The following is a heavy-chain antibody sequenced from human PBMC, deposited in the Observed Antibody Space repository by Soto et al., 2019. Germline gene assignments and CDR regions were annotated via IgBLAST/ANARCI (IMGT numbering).Heavy chain of an antibody. D-gene: IGHD2-2*03. V-gene: IGHV3-30*03. J-gene: IGHJ4*02. CDR1: GFTFSRNG. Sequence: QVRLEESGGGVVQPGRSLRLSCSGSGFTFSRNGMHWVRQTPEKGLEWVAVISHDGTDQRHGDSVRGRFSISRDDSKNTVFLQMNSLRPDDTAVYFCARDGYCGTDKWYSGLPDYWGQGTLVTVSS. CDR2: ISHDGTDQ. CDR3: ARDGYCGTDKWYSGLPDY.